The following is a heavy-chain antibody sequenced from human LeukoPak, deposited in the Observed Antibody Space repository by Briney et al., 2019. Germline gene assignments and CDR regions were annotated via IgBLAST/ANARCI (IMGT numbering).Heavy chain of an antibody. CDR3: ARGVWHCSSTSCYPYYYYYYMDV. CDR1: GGTFSSYA. V-gene: IGHV1-69*13. Sequence: SVKVSCEASGGTFSSYAISWVRQAPGQGLEWMGGIIPIFGTANYAQKFQGRVTITADESTSTAYMELSSLRSEDTAVYYCARGVWHCSSTSCYPYYYYYYMDVWGKGTTVTVSS. CDR2: IIPIFGTA. D-gene: IGHD2-2*01. J-gene: IGHJ6*03.